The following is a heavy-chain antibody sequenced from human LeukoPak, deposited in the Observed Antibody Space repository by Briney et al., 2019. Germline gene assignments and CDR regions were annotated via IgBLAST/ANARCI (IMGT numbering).Heavy chain of an antibody. CDR2: MNPNSGNT. CDR3: ARCRGSCYGPSDY. J-gene: IGHJ4*02. CDR1: GYTFTSYD. D-gene: IGHD5-12*01. Sequence: ASVKVSCKASGYTFTSYDINWVRQATGQGLEWMGWMNPNSGNTGYAQKFQGRVTITRNTSISTAYMELSSLRSEDTAVYYCARCRGSCYGPSDYCGQGTLVTVSS. V-gene: IGHV1-8*03.